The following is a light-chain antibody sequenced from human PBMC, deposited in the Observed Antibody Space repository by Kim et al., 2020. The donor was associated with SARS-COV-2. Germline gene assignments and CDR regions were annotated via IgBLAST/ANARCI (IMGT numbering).Light chain of an antibody. V-gene: IGLV6-57*03. Sequence: KNVPTSFPRSSGSIAGYYVQWYQQRPGSAPTPVIYEDNQRPSGVPDRFSGSIDSSSNSASLTISGLRTEDEADYYCQSYDNNNPVVFGGGTQLTVL. CDR2: EDN. CDR1: SGSIAGYY. J-gene: IGLJ2*01. CDR3: QSYDNNNPVV.